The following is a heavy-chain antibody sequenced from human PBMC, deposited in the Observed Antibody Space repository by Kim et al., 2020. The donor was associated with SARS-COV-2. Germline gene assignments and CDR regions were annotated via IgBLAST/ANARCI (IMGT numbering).Heavy chain of an antibody. D-gene: IGHD2-2*01. Sequence: AQECRRRVPMTEDTSTNTAYMELSSLRSEDTAVYYCAKDLFVVKAAFDIWGQGTMVTVSS. V-gene: IGHV1-24*01. J-gene: IGHJ3*02. CDR3: AKDLFVVKAAFDI.